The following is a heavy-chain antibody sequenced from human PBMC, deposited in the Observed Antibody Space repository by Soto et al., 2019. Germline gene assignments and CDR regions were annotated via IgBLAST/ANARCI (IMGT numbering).Heavy chain of an antibody. V-gene: IGHV3-23*01. Sequence: GGSLRLSCAASGFTFSSYAMSWVRQAPGKGLEWVSAISGSGGSTYYADSVKGRFTIPRDNSKNTLYLQMNSLRAEDTAVYYCAKDPPSYCSGGSCSRGYFQHWGQGTLVTVSS. D-gene: IGHD2-15*01. CDR1: GFTFSSYA. CDR3: AKDPPSYCSGGSCSRGYFQH. J-gene: IGHJ1*01. CDR2: ISGSGGST.